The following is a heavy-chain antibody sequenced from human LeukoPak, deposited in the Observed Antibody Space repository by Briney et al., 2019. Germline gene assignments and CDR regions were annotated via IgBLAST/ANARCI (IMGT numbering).Heavy chain of an antibody. J-gene: IGHJ4*02. V-gene: IGHV3-33*06. Sequence: GGSLRLSCAASGFTFSSYGMHWVRQAPGKGLEWVAVIWYDGSNKYYADSVEGRFTISRDNSKNTLYLQMNSLRAEDTAVYYCAKVSAPFTRGYLFDYWGQGTLVTVSS. D-gene: IGHD5-18*01. CDR3: AKVSAPFTRGYLFDY. CDR1: GFTFSSYG. CDR2: IWYDGSNK.